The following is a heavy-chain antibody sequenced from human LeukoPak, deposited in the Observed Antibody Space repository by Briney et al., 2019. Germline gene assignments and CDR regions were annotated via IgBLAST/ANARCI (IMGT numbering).Heavy chain of an antibody. CDR1: GFTVSNAW. V-gene: IGHV3-15*01. CDR3: TTAPSYADY. J-gene: IGHJ4*02. CDR2: IKSKTDGGTT. Sequence: PGGSLRLSCVASGFTVSNAWMSWVRQAPGKGLEWIGRIKSKTDGGTTDYAAPVKGRFTISRDASKNTLHLQMNSLKTDDTAVYYCTTAPSYADYWGQGTLVTVSS. D-gene: IGHD3-10*01.